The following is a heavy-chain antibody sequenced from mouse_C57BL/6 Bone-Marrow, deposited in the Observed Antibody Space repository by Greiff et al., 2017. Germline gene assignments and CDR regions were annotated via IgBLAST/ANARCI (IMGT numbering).Heavy chain of an antibody. CDR2: IYPGNSDT. CDR1: GYTFTSYW. Sequence: VQLQQSGTVLARPGASVKMSCKTSGYTFTSYWMHWVKQRPGQGLEWIGAIYPGNSDTSYNQKLKGKAKLTAVTSASTAYMELSSLTNEDSAVYYCTNYYGSSYDAMDYWGQGTSVTVSS. J-gene: IGHJ4*01. V-gene: IGHV1-5*01. D-gene: IGHD1-1*01. CDR3: TNYYGSSYDAMDY.